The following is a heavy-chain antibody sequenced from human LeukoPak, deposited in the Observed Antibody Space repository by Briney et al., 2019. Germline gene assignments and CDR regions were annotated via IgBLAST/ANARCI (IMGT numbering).Heavy chain of an antibody. Sequence: SETLSLTCTVSGDSISKSSYYWGWIRQPPGKDLECIGTIYYSGRTYYNPSLTSRVTLSVDTSKNQFSLKLNSVTAADPAVYYCARILYSSNIDYWGQGTLVTVSS. CDR3: ARILYSSNIDY. CDR1: GDSISKSSYY. CDR2: IYYSGRT. J-gene: IGHJ4*02. D-gene: IGHD6-19*01. V-gene: IGHV4-39*07.